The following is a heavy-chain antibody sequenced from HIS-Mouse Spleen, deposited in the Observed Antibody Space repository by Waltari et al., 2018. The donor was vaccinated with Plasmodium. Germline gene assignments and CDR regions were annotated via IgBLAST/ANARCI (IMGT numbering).Heavy chain of an antibody. CDR3: ATSGLTGGTYYFDY. Sequence: QVQLVESGGGVVQPGRSLRLSCAASGFTFSSYGMHWVRQAPGKGLGWVAVISYDGSNKYYADSVKGRFTISGDNSKNTLYLQMNSLRAEDTAVYYCATSGLTGGTYYFDYWGQGTLVTVSS. CDR2: ISYDGSNK. CDR1: GFTFSSYG. J-gene: IGHJ4*02. V-gene: IGHV3-30*03. D-gene: IGHD7-27*01.